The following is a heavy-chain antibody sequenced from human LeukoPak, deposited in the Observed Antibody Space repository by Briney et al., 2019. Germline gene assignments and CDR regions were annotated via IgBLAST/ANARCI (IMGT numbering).Heavy chain of an antibody. Sequence: GGFLRLSCVASEFNFFSYGMQWVRQAPGKGLVWVSRIFADGSTTSYADSVKGRFTISRDNAKNTLYLQMNSLRAEDTAVYYCARELPREVTLDYWGQGTLVTVSP. CDR1: EFNFFSYG. CDR3: ARELPREVTLDY. CDR2: IFADGSTT. V-gene: IGHV3-74*01. D-gene: IGHD2-21*02. J-gene: IGHJ4*01.